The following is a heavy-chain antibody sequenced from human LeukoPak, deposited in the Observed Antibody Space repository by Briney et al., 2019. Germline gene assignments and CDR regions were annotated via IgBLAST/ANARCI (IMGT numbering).Heavy chain of an antibody. CDR2: ISSSGSTI. D-gene: IGHD3-22*01. CDR1: GFTFSDYY. J-gene: IGHJ3*02. CDR3: AREFPYYDSSGYYYAAFDI. Sequence: PGGSLRLSCAASGFTFSDYYMSWIRQAPGKGLEWVSYISSSGSTIYYADSVKGRFTISRDNAKNSLYLQMNSLRAEDTAVYYCAREFPYYDSSGYYYAAFDIWGQGTMVTVSS. V-gene: IGHV3-11*04.